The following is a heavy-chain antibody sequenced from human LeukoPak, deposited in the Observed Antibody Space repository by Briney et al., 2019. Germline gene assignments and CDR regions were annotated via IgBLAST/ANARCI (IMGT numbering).Heavy chain of an antibody. CDR3: ARQTGSGLFTLP. CDR2: IYYTGNT. J-gene: IGHJ4*02. V-gene: IGHV4-39*01. CDR1: GVSISSSNSY. Sequence: SETLSLTCTVSGVSISSSNSYWGWIRQPPGKGLEWIGSIYYTGNTYYNASLKSRVTISIDTSKSQISLRLTSVTAADTAMYYCARQTGSGLFTLPGGQGTLVTVSS. D-gene: IGHD3/OR15-3a*01.